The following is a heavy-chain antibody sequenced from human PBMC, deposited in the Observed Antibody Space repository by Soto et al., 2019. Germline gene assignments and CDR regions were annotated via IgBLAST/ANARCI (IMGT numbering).Heavy chain of an antibody. CDR1: GFTFSSYG. CDR3: AKDTGIAVAGFGEY. J-gene: IGHJ4*02. CDR2: ISYDGSNK. V-gene: IGHV3-30*18. D-gene: IGHD6-19*01. Sequence: PGGSLRLSCAASGFTFSSYGMHWVRQAPGKGLEWVEVISYDGSNKYYADSVKGRFTISRDNSKNTLYLQMNSLRAEDTALYYCAKDTGIAVAGFGEYWGQGTLVTVSS.